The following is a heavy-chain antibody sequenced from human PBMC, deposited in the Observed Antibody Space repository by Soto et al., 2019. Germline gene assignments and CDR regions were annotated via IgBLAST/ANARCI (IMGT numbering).Heavy chain of an antibody. V-gene: IGHV3-48*01. D-gene: IGHD2-2*01. Sequence: EVQLVESGGGLVQPGGSLRLSCAASGFTFSSYSMNWVRQAPGKGLEWVSYISSSSSTIYYADSVKGRFTISSDNAKNSLYLQMNSLRAEDTAVYYCARGLIVVVPAAPFDYWGQGTLVTVSS. CDR2: ISSSSSTI. CDR3: ARGLIVVVPAAPFDY. J-gene: IGHJ4*02. CDR1: GFTFSSYS.